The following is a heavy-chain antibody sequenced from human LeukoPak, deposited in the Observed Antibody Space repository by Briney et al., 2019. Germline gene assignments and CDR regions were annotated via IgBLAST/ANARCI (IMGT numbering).Heavy chain of an antibody. CDR3: ARPSIALAGKYDY. CDR1: GGSISSGSYY. J-gene: IGHJ4*02. V-gene: IGHV4-39*01. D-gene: IGHD6-19*01. Sequence: SETLSLTCTVSGGSISSGSYYWGWIRQPPGKGLEWIGSIFYSGSTYYNPPLKGRVTISIDTSKNQFSLKLSSVTAADTAVYYCARPSIALAGKYDYWGQGTLVTVSS. CDR2: IFYSGST.